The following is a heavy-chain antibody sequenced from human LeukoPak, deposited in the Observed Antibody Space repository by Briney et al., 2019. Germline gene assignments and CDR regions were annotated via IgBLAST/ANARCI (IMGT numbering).Heavy chain of an antibody. CDR1: GGSISSGGSY. CDR2: IYFSGST. J-gene: IGHJ4*02. V-gene: IGHV4-31*03. CDR3: ARGRPGYKVAGGFDS. Sequence: PSETLSLTCSVFGGSISSGGSYWSWIRPRPGKGLECIGYIYFSGSTYFNPSLKSRVTISLDTSENQFSLQLSSVPAADTAVYSCARGRPGYKVAGGFDSWGQGTLVTVSS. D-gene: IGHD5-24*01.